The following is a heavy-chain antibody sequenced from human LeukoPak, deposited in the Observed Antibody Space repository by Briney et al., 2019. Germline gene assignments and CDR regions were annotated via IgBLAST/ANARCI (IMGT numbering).Heavy chain of an antibody. CDR3: VRDLNYYGLDY. V-gene: IGHV3-11*01. J-gene: IGHJ4*02. D-gene: IGHD3-10*01. CDR1: GFNFSDYY. CDR2: ISISGNTI. Sequence: GGSLRLSCVASGFNFSDYYMSWIRQAPGKGLEWISYISISGNTIYYADSVKGRFTISRDNAKNSLYLQMNSLRAEDTAVYYCVRDLNYYGLDYWGQGSLVTVSS.